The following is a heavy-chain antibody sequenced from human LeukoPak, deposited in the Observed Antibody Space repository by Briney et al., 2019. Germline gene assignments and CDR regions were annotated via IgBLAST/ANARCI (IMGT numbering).Heavy chain of an antibody. J-gene: IGHJ6*02. Sequence: GASVKVSCKASGYTFTSYYMHWVRQAPGQGLEWMGIINPSGGSTSYAQKFQGRVTMTRDTSTSTVYMELCSLRSDDTAVYYCAREVSSYYYGMDVWGQGTTVTVSS. CDR1: GYTFTSYY. CDR3: AREVSSYYYGMDV. V-gene: IGHV1-46*01. CDR2: INPSGGST.